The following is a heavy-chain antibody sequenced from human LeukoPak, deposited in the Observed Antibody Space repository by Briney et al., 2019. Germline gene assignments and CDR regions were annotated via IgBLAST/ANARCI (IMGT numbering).Heavy chain of an antibody. V-gene: IGHV3-48*01. CDR2: ISSSSSTI. CDR1: GFTFSSHS. J-gene: IGHJ6*02. Sequence: GGSLRLSCAASGFTFSSHSMNWVRQAPGKGLEWVSYISSSSSTIYYADSVKGRFTISRDNAKNSLYLQMNSLRAEDTAVYYCARNYDFWRRLNYYGMDVWGQGTTVTVSS. D-gene: IGHD3-3*01. CDR3: ARNYDFWRRLNYYGMDV.